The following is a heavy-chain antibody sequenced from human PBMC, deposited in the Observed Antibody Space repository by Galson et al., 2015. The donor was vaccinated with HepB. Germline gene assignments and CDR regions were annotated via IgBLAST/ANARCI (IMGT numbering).Heavy chain of an antibody. J-gene: IGHJ4*02. CDR1: GLIFSNSV. V-gene: IGHV3-30*04. D-gene: IGHD3-22*01. CDR3: AREGFSSGHAGIFDC. Sequence: SLRLSCAASGLIFSNSVMHRVRQAPGKGLEWVALISAGDGRNTNYADSVRGRFTISRDNSKNKVFPQMNSLRAEDTAVYYCAREGFSSGHAGIFDCWGQGALVTVSS. CDR2: ISAGDGRNT.